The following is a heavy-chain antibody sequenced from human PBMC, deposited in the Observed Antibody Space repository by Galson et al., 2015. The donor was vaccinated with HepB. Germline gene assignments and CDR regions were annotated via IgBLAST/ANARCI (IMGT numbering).Heavy chain of an antibody. J-gene: IGHJ4*02. D-gene: IGHD1-26*01. CDR2: IRVSNGNT. V-gene: IGHV1-18*01. CDR1: GYTFDTYG. CDR3: ARDDLIVGANPDY. Sequence: SVKVSCKAVGYTFDTYGITWVRQAPGQGLEWMGWIRVSNGNTTYAQKSQDRVTMTADRGTRTAYMEVTSLRSEDPAVYYCARDDLIVGANPDYWGQGTLVIVSS.